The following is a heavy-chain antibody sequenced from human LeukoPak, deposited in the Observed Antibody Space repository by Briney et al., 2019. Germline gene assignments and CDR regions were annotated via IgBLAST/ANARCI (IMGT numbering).Heavy chain of an antibody. Sequence: GGSLRLSCEVSGVTFNSYGMQWVRQAPGKGLEWVAAIWNDGSHEYYADSEKGRFTISRDNFRNTVYLQMNSLRAEDTAVYYCAKDATEFGDSHFDCWGQGTLVTVSS. CDR3: AKDATEFGDSHFDC. CDR2: IWNDGSHE. D-gene: IGHD2-21*02. V-gene: IGHV3-33*06. CDR1: GVTFNSYG. J-gene: IGHJ4*02.